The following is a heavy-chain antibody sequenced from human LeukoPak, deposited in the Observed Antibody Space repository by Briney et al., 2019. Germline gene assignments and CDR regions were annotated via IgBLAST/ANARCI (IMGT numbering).Heavy chain of an antibody. CDR3: ARDITMIVVAYDY. Sequence: PGGSLRLSCEASGFTFNTYSMNWARQAPGKGLEWVSSIDSSGGYIYYADSVKGRFTISRDNAKNSLYLQMNSLRAEDTAVYYCARDITMIVVAYDYWGQGTLVTVSS. J-gene: IGHJ4*02. CDR2: IDSSGGYI. D-gene: IGHD3-22*01. V-gene: IGHV3-21*01. CDR1: GFTFNTYS.